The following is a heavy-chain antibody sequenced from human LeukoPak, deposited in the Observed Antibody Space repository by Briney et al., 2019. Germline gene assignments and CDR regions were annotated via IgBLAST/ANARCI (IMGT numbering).Heavy chain of an antibody. CDR1: GASISSGSYH. D-gene: IGHD3-9*01. CDR2: IHSSGSI. J-gene: IGHJ5*02. CDR3: VRHEDILTGYYNWFDP. Sequence: TSQTLSLTCTVPGASISSGSYHWGWIRQPPEKGLEWIGSIHSSGSIYYKPSLKSRVTISAETSKNQLCMWVRTVTAADTAVYYCVRHEDILTGYYNWFDPWGQGTLVTVSS. V-gene: IGHV4-39*01.